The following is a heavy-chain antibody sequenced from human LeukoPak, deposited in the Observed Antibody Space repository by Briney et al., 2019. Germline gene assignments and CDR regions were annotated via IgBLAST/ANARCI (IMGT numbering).Heavy chain of an antibody. D-gene: IGHD4-17*01. CDR2: IYYRGST. J-gene: IGHJ5*02. CDR1: GCSISSYY. Sequence: AETLSLTCTVSGCSISSYYASWIRQPPGKGLEWIGYIYYRGSTNYNPSLKSRVNISVDPYKNQFSLKLSSVTDAATDVYYCARELLRPWFDPWGQGTLVTVSS. V-gene: IGHV4-59*01. CDR3: ARELLRPWFDP.